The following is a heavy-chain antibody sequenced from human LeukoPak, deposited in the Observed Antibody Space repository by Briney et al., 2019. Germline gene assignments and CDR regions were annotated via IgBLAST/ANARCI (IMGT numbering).Heavy chain of an antibody. CDR1: GDSISSSNYY. V-gene: IGHV4-39*01. D-gene: IGHD1-26*01. J-gene: IGHJ4*02. CDR3: ARQFAYTGSY. CDR2: IYYGGNT. Sequence: SETLSLTCIVSGDSISSSNYYWGWIRQPPGKGLEWIGSIYYGGNTYYSPSLKSRVAISVDTSKNQFSLKLSSVTAADTAVYYCARQFAYTGSYWGRGTLVTVSS.